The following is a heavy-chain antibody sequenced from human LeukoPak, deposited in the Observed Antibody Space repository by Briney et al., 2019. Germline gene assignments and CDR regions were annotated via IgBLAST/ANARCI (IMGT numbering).Heavy chain of an antibody. CDR2: TYYRSKWYN. D-gene: IGHD5-24*01. Sequence: SQILSLTCAISGDSVSGNSTAYNWIRQSPSRGLEWLGRTYYRSKWYNDYAISVKSRITVNPDTSRNQLSLQLNSVTPEDTAVYYCARGGQGDGYSADEAFDFWGPGTMVTVSS. CDR3: ARGGQGDGYSADEAFDF. V-gene: IGHV6-1*01. J-gene: IGHJ3*01. CDR1: GDSVSGNSTA.